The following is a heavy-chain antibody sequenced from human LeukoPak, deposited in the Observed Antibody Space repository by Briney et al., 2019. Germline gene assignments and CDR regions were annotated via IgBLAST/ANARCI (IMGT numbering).Heavy chain of an antibody. CDR2: INPNSGGT. Sequence: ASVKVSCKASGYTFTGFYMHWVRQAPGQGLEWMGRINPNSGGTNYAQKFQGWVTMTRDTSISTAYMELSRLTSNDTAVYYCARAGNSYTDYYYGVDVWGQGTTVTVSS. D-gene: IGHD6-6*01. J-gene: IGHJ6*02. CDR1: GYTFTGFY. V-gene: IGHV1-2*04. CDR3: ARAGNSYTDYYYGVDV.